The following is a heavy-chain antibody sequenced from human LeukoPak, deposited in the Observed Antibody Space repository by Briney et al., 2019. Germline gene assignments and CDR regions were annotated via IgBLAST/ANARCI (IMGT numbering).Heavy chain of an antibody. J-gene: IGHJ4*02. CDR1: GGTFSSYA. V-gene: IGHV1-3*01. D-gene: IGHD6-19*01. CDR3: ARSPFPYSSGWYYFDY. Sequence: ASVKVSCKASGGTFSSYAISWVRQAPGQGLEWMGWINAGNGNTKYSQKFQGRVTITRDTSASTAYMELSSLRSEDTAVYYCARSPFPYSSGWYYFDYWGQGTLVTVSS. CDR2: INAGNGNT.